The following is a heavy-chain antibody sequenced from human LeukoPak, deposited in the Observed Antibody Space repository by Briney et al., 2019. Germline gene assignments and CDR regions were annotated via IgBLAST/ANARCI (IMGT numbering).Heavy chain of an antibody. V-gene: IGHV1-8*01. J-gene: IGHJ4*02. CDR3: ARGLSPQLTATRLFDL. CDR2: MNPRIGNT. D-gene: IGHD2-21*02. Sequence: ASVKLSCKTSGYTFNSYEINWVRQAPGQRLKWLGWMNPRIGNTGYAQKFQGRVTMTRDNSLNTAYMERSSLRSEDTAVNYCARGLSPQLTATRLFDLWGQSTRVTFS. CDR1: GYTFNSYE.